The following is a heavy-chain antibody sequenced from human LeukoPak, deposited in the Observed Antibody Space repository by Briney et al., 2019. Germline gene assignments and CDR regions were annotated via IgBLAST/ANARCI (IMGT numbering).Heavy chain of an antibody. D-gene: IGHD2-15*01. V-gene: IGHV1-69*05. J-gene: IGHJ4*02. CDR1: GGTFSSYA. Sequence: SVKVSCKASGGTFSSYAISWVRQAPGQGLEWMGGIIPIFGTANYAQKFQGRVTITTGESTSTAYMELSSLRSEDTAVYYCARGYCSGGSCFDHFDYWGQGTLVTVSS. CDR3: ARGYCSGGSCFDHFDY. CDR2: IIPIFGTA.